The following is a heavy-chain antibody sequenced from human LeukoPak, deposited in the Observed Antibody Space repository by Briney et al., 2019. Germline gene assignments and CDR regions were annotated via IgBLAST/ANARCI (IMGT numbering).Heavy chain of an antibody. D-gene: IGHD3-9*01. V-gene: IGHV1-46*01. CDR3: ARVGAYDILTGYFDY. J-gene: IGHJ4*02. Sequence: ASVKVSCKASGYTFTSYYMHWVRHAPGQGLEWMGIINPSGGSTSYAQKFQGRVTMTRDTSTSTVYMELSSLRSEDTAVYYCARVGAYDILTGYFDYWGQGTLVTVSS. CDR2: INPSGGST. CDR1: GYTFTSYY.